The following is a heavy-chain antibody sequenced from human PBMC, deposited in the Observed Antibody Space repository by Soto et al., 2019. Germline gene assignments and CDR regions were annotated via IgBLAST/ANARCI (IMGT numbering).Heavy chain of an antibody. J-gene: IGHJ4*02. CDR2: ISYDEIDK. Sequence: GGSLRLSCAASGFTFSNYTMQWVRQAPGKGLEWVALISYDEIDKYFADAVKGRFTISRDNSKNTLYLQMDSLRAEDTAVYYCAGSSGSSDYWGRGPLVAVSS. D-gene: IGHD3-10*01. V-gene: IGHV3-30*04. CDR1: GFTFSNYT. CDR3: AGSSGSSDY.